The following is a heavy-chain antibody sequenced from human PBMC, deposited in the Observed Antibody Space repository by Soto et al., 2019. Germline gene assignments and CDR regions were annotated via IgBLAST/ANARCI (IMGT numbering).Heavy chain of an antibody. D-gene: IGHD3-10*01. J-gene: IGHJ6*02. V-gene: IGHV1-69*06. CDR3: ARSYYGSGSYWFYGMDV. CDR2: IIPSFSTG. CDR1: GGTFGNSA. Sequence: QVQLVQSGAEVKKPGSSVKVSCKASGGTFGNSAISWVRQAPGQGLEWMGGIIPSFSTGNSAPEFQGRLTITADKSTPTAYMELSRLRSEDTAVYYCARSYYGSGSYWFYGMDVWGQGTTVTVSS.